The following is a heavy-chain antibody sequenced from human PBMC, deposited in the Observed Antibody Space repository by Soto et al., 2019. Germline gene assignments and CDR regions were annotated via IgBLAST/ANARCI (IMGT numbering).Heavy chain of an antibody. J-gene: IGHJ4*02. CDR1: GGSISSGGYS. V-gene: IGHV4-30-2*01. Sequence: QLHLQESGSGLVKPSQTLSLTCAVSGGSISSGGYSWSWIRQPPGKGLNYIGYIYHSGSTYYNPSLKXRLTXSXYRSKNQFSLKLSSVTAADTAVYYCARVRSGWGIDYWGQGTLVTVSS. D-gene: IGHD6-19*01. CDR3: ARVRSGWGIDY. CDR2: IYHSGST.